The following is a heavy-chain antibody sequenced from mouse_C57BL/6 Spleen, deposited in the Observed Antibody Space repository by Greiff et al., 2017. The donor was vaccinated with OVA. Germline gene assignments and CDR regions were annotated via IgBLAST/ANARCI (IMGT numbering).Heavy chain of an antibody. V-gene: IGHV5-16*01. D-gene: IGHD3-1*01. J-gene: IGHJ4*01. CDR3: ARDPSALAAAGAMDY. CDR1: GFTFSDYY. CDR2: INYDGSST. Sequence: EVKLVESEGGLVQPGSSMKLSCTASGFTFSDYYMAWVRQVPEKGLEWVANINYDGSSTYYLDSLKSRFIISRDNAKNILYLQMSSLKSEDTATYYCARDPSALAAAGAMDYWGQGTSVTVSS.